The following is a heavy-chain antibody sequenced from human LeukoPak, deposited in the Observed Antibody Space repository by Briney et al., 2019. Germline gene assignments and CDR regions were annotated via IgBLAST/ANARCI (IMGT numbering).Heavy chain of an antibody. CDR2: ISRTGSTT. CDR1: GFTFSNYF. CDR3: ATSRYCSGGDCYSLAFDI. D-gene: IGHD2-15*01. Sequence: PGGSLRLSCAASGFTFSNYFMHWVRQAPGQGLEYFSAISRTGSTTYYTNSVKSRFTISRDNSKNTLYLQMGGLRAEDMAVYYCATSRYCSGGDCYSLAFDIWGQGTMVTVSS. J-gene: IGHJ3*02. V-gene: IGHV3-64*01.